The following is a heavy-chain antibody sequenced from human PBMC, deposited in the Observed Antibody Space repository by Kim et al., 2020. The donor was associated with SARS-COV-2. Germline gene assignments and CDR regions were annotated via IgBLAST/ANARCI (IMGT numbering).Heavy chain of an antibody. J-gene: IGHJ5*02. CDR1: GGSISSYY. CDR3: ARARRTSYSSGWYNWFDP. CDR2: IYYSGST. V-gene: IGHV4-59*13. D-gene: IGHD6-19*01. Sequence: SETLSLTCTVSGGSISSYYWSWIRQPPGKGLEWIGYIYYSGSTNYNPSLKSRVTISVDTSKNQFSLKLSSVTAADTAVYYCARARRTSYSSGWYNWFDPWGQGTLVTVSS.